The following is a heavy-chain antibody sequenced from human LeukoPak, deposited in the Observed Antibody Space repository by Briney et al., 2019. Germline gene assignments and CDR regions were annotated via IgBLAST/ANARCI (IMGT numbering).Heavy chain of an antibody. Sequence: SSETLSLTCAVYGGSFSGYYWSWIRQPPGKGLEWIGYIYYSGSTNYNPSLKSRVTISVDTSKNQFSLKLISVTAADTAVYYCAREGDAFDIWGQGTMVTVSS. V-gene: IGHV4-59*01. CDR2: IYYSGST. CDR3: AREGDAFDI. CDR1: GGSFSGYY. J-gene: IGHJ3*02.